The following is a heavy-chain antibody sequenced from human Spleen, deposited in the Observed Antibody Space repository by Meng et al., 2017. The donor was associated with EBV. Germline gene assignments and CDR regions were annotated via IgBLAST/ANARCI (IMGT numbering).Heavy chain of an antibody. CDR1: GYSFSSYS. J-gene: IGHJ4*02. CDR2: INGYNGNT. Sequence: QLQRRKCGPERTKPGAPSTVSCNASGYSFSSYSITWVRQAPGQGPEWMGWINGYNGNTNYAQRFQDRVTMTTDTSTSTAYMELKSLRSDDTAVYYCARGGATYPRYWGQGALVTVSS. V-gene: IGHV1-18*01. D-gene: IGHD4/OR15-4a*01. CDR3: ARGGATYPRY.